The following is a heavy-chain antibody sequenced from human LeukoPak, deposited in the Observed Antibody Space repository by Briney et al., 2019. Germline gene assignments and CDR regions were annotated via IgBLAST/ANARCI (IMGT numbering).Heavy chain of an antibody. CDR3: ARWSTGSLGDYFDY. V-gene: IGHV1-8*02. CDR1: GYTFTSYD. D-gene: IGHD3-3*01. J-gene: IGHJ4*02. CDR2: MNPNSGNT. Sequence: ASVKVSCKASGYTFTSYDINWVRQATGQGLEWMGWMNPNSGNTGYAQKFQGRVTMTRNTSISTAYMELSSLRSEDTAVYYCARWSTGSLGDYFDYWGQGTLVTVSS.